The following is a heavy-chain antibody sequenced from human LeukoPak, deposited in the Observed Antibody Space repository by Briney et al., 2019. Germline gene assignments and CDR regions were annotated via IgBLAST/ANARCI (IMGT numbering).Heavy chain of an antibody. J-gene: IGHJ5*02. CDR1: GGTFSSYA. V-gene: IGHV1-69*05. Sequence: SVKVSCKASGGTFSSYAISWVRQAPGQGLEWMGGIIPIFGTANYAQKFQGRVTITTDESTSTTYMELSSLRSEDTAVYYCARDNRGKQRLVPLRWFDPWGQGTLVTVSS. CDR2: IIPIFGTA. D-gene: IGHD6-13*01. CDR3: ARDNRGKQRLVPLRWFDP.